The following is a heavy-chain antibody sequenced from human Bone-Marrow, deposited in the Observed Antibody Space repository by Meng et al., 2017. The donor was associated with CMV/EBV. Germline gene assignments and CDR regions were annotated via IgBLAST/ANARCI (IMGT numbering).Heavy chain of an antibody. CDR1: GYSISSVYY. CDR3: ARESVGVPAAYDY. V-gene: IGHV4-38-2*02. CDR2: INHSGST. J-gene: IGHJ4*02. D-gene: IGHD2-2*01. Sequence: ESLKISCTVSGYSISSVYYWGWIRQPTGKGLEWIGEINHSGSTNYNPSLKSRVTISVDTSKNQFSLKLSSVTAADTAVYYCARESVGVPAAYDYWARGTLVTFSS.